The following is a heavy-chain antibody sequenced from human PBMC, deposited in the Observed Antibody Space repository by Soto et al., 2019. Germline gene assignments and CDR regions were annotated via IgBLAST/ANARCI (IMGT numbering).Heavy chain of an antibody. V-gene: IGHV1-3*01. D-gene: IGHD6-6*01. CDR3: ARDWRGRSSSSLGWFDP. CDR1: GYTFTSYA. Sequence: ASVKVSCKAFGYTFTSYAMHWVRQAPGQRLEWMGWINAGNGNTKYSQKFQGRVTITRDTSASTAYMELSSLRSEDTAVYYCARDWRGRSSSSLGWFDPWGQGTLVTSPQ. J-gene: IGHJ5*02. CDR2: INAGNGNT.